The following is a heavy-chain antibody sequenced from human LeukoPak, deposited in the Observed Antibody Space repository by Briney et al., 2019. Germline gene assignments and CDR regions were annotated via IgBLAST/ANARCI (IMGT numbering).Heavy chain of an antibody. CDR1: GYSFINYW. CDR3: ARPSYYDSSGYSFFDQ. J-gene: IGHJ4*02. D-gene: IGHD3-22*01. Sequence: GESLKISRKVSGYSFINYWIGWVRQMPGKGLEWMGIIFPGDSDTKYSPSFQGQVTISADRSINTAYLQWSSLKASDTAMYYCARPSYYDSSGYSFFDQWGQGTLVTVSS. V-gene: IGHV5-51*01. CDR2: IFPGDSDT.